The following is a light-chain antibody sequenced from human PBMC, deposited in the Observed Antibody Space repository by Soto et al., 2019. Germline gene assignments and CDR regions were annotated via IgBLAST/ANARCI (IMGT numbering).Light chain of an antibody. CDR2: DAS. CDR1: QNIGSW. CDR3: QQVSGYPLS. J-gene: IGKJ4*01. Sequence: DIQMTQSPSTLSASVGDRVTITCRASQNIGSWLAWYQQKPGKAPKFLIYDASSLESGFPSRFSGSGSGTEFTLTISSLQPDDFATYYCQQVSGYPLSFGGGTKVDIK. V-gene: IGKV1-5*01.